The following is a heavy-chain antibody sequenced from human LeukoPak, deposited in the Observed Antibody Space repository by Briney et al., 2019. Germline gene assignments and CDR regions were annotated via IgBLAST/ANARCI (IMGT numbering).Heavy chain of an antibody. V-gene: IGHV4-59*01. D-gene: IGHD5-18*01. CDR3: ARGEQLWVLGAFDI. J-gene: IGHJ3*02. CDR2: ISYSGST. CDR1: GGSISSYY. Sequence: SETLSLTCTVSGGSISSYYWSWIRQPPGKGLEWIGYISYSGSTNYNPSLKSRVTISVDTSKNQFSLKLSSVTAADTAVYYCARGEQLWVLGAFDIWGQGTMVTVSS.